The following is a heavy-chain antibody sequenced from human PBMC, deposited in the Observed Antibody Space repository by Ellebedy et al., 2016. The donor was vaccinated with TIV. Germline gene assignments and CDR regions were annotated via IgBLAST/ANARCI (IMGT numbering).Heavy chain of an antibody. CDR1: GRSFSGYY. J-gene: IGHJ6*02. CDR2: INHSAGT. Sequence: SETLSLTXAVYGRSFSGYYWSWIRQPPGKGLEWIGEINHSAGTNYNPSLKSRVTISLDTSKNQFSLKLTSVTAADTALYYCARGGHYNAPFNYHYYYGMNVWGQGTTVTVSS. CDR3: ARGGHYNAPFNYHYYYGMNV. V-gene: IGHV4-34*01. D-gene: IGHD3-9*01.